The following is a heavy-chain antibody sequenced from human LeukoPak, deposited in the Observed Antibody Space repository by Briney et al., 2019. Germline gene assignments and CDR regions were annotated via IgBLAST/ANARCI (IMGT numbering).Heavy chain of an antibody. CDR3: ARARDNYDRSGFSALDY. CDR1: GFTFSSYG. J-gene: IGHJ4*02. V-gene: IGHV3-33*01. D-gene: IGHD3-22*01. CDR2: IWYDGSNK. Sequence: QSGGSLRLSCAASGFTFSSYGMHWVRQAPGKGLEWVAVIWYDGSNKNYADSLKGRFTISRDNSKNTPYLQMDSLRAEDMAVYYCARARDNYDRSGFSALDYWGQGTLVTVSS.